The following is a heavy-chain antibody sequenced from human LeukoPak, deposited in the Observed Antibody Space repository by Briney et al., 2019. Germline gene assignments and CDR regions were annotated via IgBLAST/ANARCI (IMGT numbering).Heavy chain of an antibody. J-gene: IGHJ4*02. V-gene: IGHV4-4*07. CDR2: IYSSGST. CDR3: ARDAYSGSYYFDY. CDR1: GGSISSYY. Sequence: KPSETLSLTCTVSGGSISSYYWSWIRQPAWKGLEWIGRIYSSGSTNHNPSLKSRVTMSVDTSKNQFSLKLSSVTAADTAVYYCARDAYSGSYYFDYWGQGTLVTVSS. D-gene: IGHD1-26*01.